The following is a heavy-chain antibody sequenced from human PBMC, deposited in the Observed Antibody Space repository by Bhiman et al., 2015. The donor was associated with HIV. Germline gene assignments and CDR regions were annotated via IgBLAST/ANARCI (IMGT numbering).Heavy chain of an antibody. CDR2: ISGSGGST. CDR3: AKERSSTTFSMGEGAFDI. D-gene: IGHD2-2*01. V-gene: IGHV3-23*01. CDR1: GFTFSTYA. J-gene: IGHJ3*02. Sequence: EVQLLESGGGLVQPGGSLRLSCAASGFTFSTYAMSWVRQAPGKGLEWVSAISGSGGSTYYADSVRGRFTISRDNSKNTLYLQMNSLRAEDTAVYDCAKERSSTTFSMGEGAFDIWGQGTMVTVSS.